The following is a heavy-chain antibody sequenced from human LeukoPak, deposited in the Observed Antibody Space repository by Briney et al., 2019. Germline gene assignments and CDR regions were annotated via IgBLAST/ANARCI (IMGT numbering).Heavy chain of an antibody. CDR1: GFTFSSYA. Sequence: GGSLRLSCAASGFTFSSYAMSWVRQAPGKGLEWVSAISGSGGSTYYADSVKCRFTISRDNSKNTLYLQMNSLRAEDTAVYYCAKGRSGSFLFDYWGQGTLVTVSS. CDR3: AKGRSGSFLFDY. CDR2: ISGSGGST. D-gene: IGHD1-26*01. V-gene: IGHV3-23*01. J-gene: IGHJ4*02.